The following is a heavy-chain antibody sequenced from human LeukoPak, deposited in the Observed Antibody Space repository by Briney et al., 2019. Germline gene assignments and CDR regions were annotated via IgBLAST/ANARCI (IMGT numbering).Heavy chain of an antibody. CDR3: ARQAVAAHNWFDP. J-gene: IGHJ5*02. Sequence: IGYIYYSGSTNYNPSLKSRVTISVDTSKNQFSPKLSSVTAADTAVYYCARQAVAAHNWFDPWGQGTLVTVSS. D-gene: IGHD6-19*01. CDR2: IYYSGST. V-gene: IGHV4-59*08.